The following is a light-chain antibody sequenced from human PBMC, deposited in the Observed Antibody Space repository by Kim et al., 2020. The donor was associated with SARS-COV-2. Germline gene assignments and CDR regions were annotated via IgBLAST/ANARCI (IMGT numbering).Light chain of an antibody. J-gene: IGKJ4*01. CDR3: QQCDNLPLT. CDR2: DAS. V-gene: IGKV1-33*01. CDR1: QHSSNC. Sequence: SVGERVTITWQARQHSSNCIKGEQAKVGKAPKLLSYDASKLETGVPSRIRGSGSGTDFTFTISSLQPEDIATYYCQQCDNLPLTFGGGTKVDIK.